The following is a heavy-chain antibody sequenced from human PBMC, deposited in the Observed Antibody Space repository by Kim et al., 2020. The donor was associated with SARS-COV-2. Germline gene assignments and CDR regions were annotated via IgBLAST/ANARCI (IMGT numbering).Heavy chain of an antibody. D-gene: IGHD2-2*01. J-gene: IGHJ4*02. CDR3: AKRRSPAVSTCD. CDR2: INSGGGTT. V-gene: IGHV3-23*01. Sequence: GGSLRLSCAASGFIFSGYAMSWVRQAPGKGLEWVSSINSGGGTTYYADSVKGRFTISRDNSKNTLYLQMNSLRVDDAAVYYCAKRRSPAVSTCDWGQGTLVTVSS. CDR1: GFIFSGYA.